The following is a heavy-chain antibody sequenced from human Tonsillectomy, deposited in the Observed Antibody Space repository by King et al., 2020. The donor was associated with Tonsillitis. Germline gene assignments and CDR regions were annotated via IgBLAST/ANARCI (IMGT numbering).Heavy chain of an antibody. D-gene: IGHD3-10*01. CDR2: VSYEGINK. V-gene: IGHV3-30*18. CDR1: GFTFSSYG. Sequence: VQLVEAGGGVVQPGRSLRLSCAASGFTFSSYGMHWVRQAPGKGLEWVASVSYEGINKYYADSVKGRFTISRDNSKNTLYLQMNNLRPEDTAVYYCANPRLLWFGESPRQGGAFDIWGQGTMVTVSS. CDR3: ANPRLLWFGESPRQGGAFDI. J-gene: IGHJ3*02.